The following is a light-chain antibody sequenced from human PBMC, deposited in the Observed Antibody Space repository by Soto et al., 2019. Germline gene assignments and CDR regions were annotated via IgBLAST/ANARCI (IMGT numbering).Light chain of an antibody. CDR2: EVS. Sequence: QSALTQPASVSGSPGQSITISCTGTSSDVGSYNLVSWYQQHPGKAPKLLLYEVSKRPSGVSNRLSGSKSGNTASLTISGLQAEDEADYYCCSYATSTTFVFGTGTKLTVL. CDR3: CSYATSTTFV. J-gene: IGLJ1*01. V-gene: IGLV2-23*02. CDR1: SSDVGSYNL.